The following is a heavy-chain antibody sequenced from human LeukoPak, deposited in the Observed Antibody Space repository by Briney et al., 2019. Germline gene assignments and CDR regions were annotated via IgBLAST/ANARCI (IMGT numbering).Heavy chain of an antibody. CDR1: GYTFTGYY. J-gene: IGHJ4*02. CDR3: ARDSYGSGSYYGY. Sequence: GASVKVSCKASGYTFTGYYMHWVRQAPGQGLEWMGWIKPNSGGTNYAQKFQGWVTMTRDTSISTAYMELSRLRSDDTGVYYCARDSYGSGSYYGYWGQGTLVSVSS. D-gene: IGHD3-10*01. CDR2: IKPNSGGT. V-gene: IGHV1-2*04.